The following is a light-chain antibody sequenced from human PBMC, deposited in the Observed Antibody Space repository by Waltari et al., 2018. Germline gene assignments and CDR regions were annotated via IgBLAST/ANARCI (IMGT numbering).Light chain of an antibody. CDR3: QHHVGLSVT. CDR1: ESVTRY. J-gene: IGKJ1*01. CDR2: DSS. Sequence: EVVLTQSPATLSLSPGERATLSCRTSESVTRYLIWYQQKPGQAPRLLIYDSSTRATGIPDRFSGSGFGTDFSLTISRLEPEDFAVYYCQHHVGLSVTFGQGTRVEIK. V-gene: IGKV3-11*01.